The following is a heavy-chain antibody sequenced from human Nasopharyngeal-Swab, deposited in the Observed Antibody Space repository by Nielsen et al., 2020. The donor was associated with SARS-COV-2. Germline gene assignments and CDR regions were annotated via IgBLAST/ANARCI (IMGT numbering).Heavy chain of an antibody. CDR3: ARRIAVAGTGALDY. CDR1: GGSISSSSYY. Sequence: SETLSLTCTVSGGSISSSSYYWGWIRQPPGKGLEWIGSIYYSGSTYYNPSLKSRVTISVDTSENQFSLKLSSVTAADTAVYYCARRIAVAGTGALDYWGQGTLVTVSS. J-gene: IGHJ4*02. V-gene: IGHV4-39*01. CDR2: IYYSGST. D-gene: IGHD6-19*01.